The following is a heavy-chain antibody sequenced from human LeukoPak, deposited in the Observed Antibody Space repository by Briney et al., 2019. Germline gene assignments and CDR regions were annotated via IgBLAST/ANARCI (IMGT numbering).Heavy chain of an antibody. CDR3: ARAIYQITMLRGADTYLYYVMDV. V-gene: IGHV3-30-3*01. J-gene: IGHJ6*02. Sequence: PGGSLRLSCAASGFTFSSSAMHWVRQAPGKGLEWVALISYDASTKYYIDSVKGRFTISRDNSKNTLYLQMNSLRAEDTAVYYCARAIYQITMLRGADTYLYYVMDVWGQGTTVTVSS. CDR1: GFTFSSSA. D-gene: IGHD3-10*01. CDR2: ISYDASTK.